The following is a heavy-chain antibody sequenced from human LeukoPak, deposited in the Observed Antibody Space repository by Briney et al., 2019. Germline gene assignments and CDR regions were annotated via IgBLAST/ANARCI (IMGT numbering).Heavy chain of an antibody. Sequence: SETLSLTCTVSGYSISSGSYWGWIRQPPGKGLEWIGSIHHSGSIYNNPSLKSRVTISVDTSKNQFSLMLSSVTAADTAMYFCAKSGGYGLIDYWGQGTRVIVSS. CDR2: IHHSGSI. D-gene: IGHD1-26*01. V-gene: IGHV4-38-2*02. J-gene: IGHJ4*02. CDR1: GYSISSGSY. CDR3: AKSGGYGLIDY.